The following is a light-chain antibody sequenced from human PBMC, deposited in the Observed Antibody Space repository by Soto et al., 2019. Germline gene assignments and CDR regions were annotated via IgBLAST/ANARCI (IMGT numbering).Light chain of an antibody. CDR2: WAS. CDR1: QSVLFSSNNKNY. CDR3: QQYYATPSPT. J-gene: IGKJ4*01. Sequence: DIVMTQSPDSLAVSLGERATINCKSSQSVLFSSNNKNYLAWYQQKPGQPPKLLIYWASTRESGVPDRFSGSGSGTDFTLTNSSLQAEDVAVYHCQQYYATPSPTFGGGTKVEIK. V-gene: IGKV4-1*01.